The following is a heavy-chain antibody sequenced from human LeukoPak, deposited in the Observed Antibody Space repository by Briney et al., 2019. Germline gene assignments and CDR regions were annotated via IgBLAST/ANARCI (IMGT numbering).Heavy chain of an antibody. CDR3: ARGYYYDSSGYYPRHDY. Sequence: GASVKVSCKASGFTFTSSAVQWVRQARGQRLEWIGWIVVGSGNTNYAQKFQERVTITRDMSTSTAYMELSSLRSEDTAVYYCARGYYYDSSGYYPRHDYWGQGTLVTVSS. J-gene: IGHJ4*02. V-gene: IGHV1-58*01. CDR2: IVVGSGNT. D-gene: IGHD3-22*01. CDR1: GFTFTSSA.